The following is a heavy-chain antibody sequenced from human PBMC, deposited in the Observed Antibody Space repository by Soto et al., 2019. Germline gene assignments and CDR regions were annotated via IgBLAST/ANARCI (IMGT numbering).Heavy chain of an antibody. CDR1: GYRFTGYW. V-gene: IGHV5-51*01. D-gene: IGHD3-10*01. CDR3: ARIGFGEGSPYYFYGMDV. Sequence: GESLKISCEASGYRFTGYWIGWVRQMPGKGLEWMGIIYPADSDTRYGPSFRGQVTISVDKSISTAYLQWSSLKASDTAMYYCARIGFGEGSPYYFYGMDVWGQGTTVTVSS. J-gene: IGHJ6*02. CDR2: IYPADSDT.